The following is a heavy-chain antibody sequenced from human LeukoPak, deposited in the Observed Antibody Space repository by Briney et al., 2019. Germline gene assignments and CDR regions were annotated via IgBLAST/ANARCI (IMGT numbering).Heavy chain of an antibody. Sequence: GGSLRLSCAASGFTFSSYEMNWVRQAPGKGLEWVSYISSGGTTIYYADSVKGRFTISRDNAKNSLDLQMTSLRAEDTAVYYCARDSDGVLDYWGQGTLVTVSS. CDR1: GFTFSSYE. CDR3: ARDSDGVLDY. J-gene: IGHJ4*02. V-gene: IGHV3-48*03. D-gene: IGHD3-10*01. CDR2: ISSGGTTI.